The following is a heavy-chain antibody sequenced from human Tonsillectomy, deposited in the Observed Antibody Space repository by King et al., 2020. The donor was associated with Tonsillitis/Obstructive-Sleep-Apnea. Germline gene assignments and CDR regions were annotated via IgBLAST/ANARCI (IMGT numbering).Heavy chain of an antibody. J-gene: IGHJ3*02. CDR1: GYTFTSYA. CDR3: ARSTTVTTWGDAFDI. CDR2: INAGNGNT. V-gene: IGHV1-3*01. D-gene: IGHD4-17*01. Sequence: QLVQSGAEVKKPGASVKVSCKASGYTFTSYAMHWVRQAPGQRLEWMGWINAGNGNTKYSQKFQGRVTITRDTSASTAYMELSSLRSEDTAVYYCARSTTVTTWGDAFDIWGQGTMVTVSS.